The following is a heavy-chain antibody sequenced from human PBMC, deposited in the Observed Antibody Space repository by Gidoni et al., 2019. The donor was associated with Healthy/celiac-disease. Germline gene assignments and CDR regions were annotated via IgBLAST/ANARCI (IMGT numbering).Heavy chain of an antibody. CDR3: AKIPATSGVAVAGTDY. V-gene: IGHV3-23*01. J-gene: IGHJ4*02. D-gene: IGHD6-19*01. CDR1: GFPFSSYA. CDR2: ISGSGGST. Sequence: EVQLLESGGGLVQPGGSLRLSCAASGFPFSSYAMSWVRQAPGKGMEWVTAISGSGGSTYYADSGKGRFTISRDNSKNPLYRKMNSLRAEDTAVYYCAKIPATSGVAVAGTDYWGQGTLVTVSS.